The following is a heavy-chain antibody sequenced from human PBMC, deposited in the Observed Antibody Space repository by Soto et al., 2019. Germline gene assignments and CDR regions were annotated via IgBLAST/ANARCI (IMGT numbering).Heavy chain of an antibody. CDR2: IFYSGST. D-gene: IGHD6-19*01. J-gene: IGHJ4*02. Sequence: NPSETLSLTCTVPGGSISGHYWTWIGQPPGKGLEWIGYIFYSGSTHYTPPLKSRVTISVDTTKHQFSLKLTSVTAADTAVYYCARVGSSGWSPDYWGPGTLVTVSS. CDR3: ARVGSSGWSPDY. V-gene: IGHV4-59*11. CDR1: GGSISGHY.